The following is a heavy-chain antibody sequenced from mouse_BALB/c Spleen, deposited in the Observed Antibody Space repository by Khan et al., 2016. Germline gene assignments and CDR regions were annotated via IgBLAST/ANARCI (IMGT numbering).Heavy chain of an antibody. D-gene: IGHD2-4*01. Sequence: VQLQQSGAELVKPGASVKLSCTASGFNIKDTYMHWVKQRPEQGLEWIGRIDPANGNTKYDPKFQGKATITADTSSNTAYLQLSSLTSEDTAVYYGATMITFAYWGQGTLVTVSA. CDR2: IDPANGNT. J-gene: IGHJ3*01. CDR1: GFNIKDTY. CDR3: ATMITFAY. V-gene: IGHV14-3*02.